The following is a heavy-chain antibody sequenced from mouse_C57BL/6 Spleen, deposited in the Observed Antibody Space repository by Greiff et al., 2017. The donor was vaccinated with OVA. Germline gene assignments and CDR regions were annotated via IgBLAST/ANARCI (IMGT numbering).Heavy chain of an antibody. D-gene: IGHD2-5*01. J-gene: IGHJ3*01. CDR1: GYSITSGYY. CDR3: ARDYSNYGAWFAY. Sequence: EVQLQESGPGLVKPSQSLSLTCSVTGYSITSGYYWHWIRQFPGKKLEWMGYISYDGRHYYNPSLKNRISITRDTPKNQFFRKLNSVTTEDTATYYCARDYSNYGAWFAYWGQGTLVTVSA. V-gene: IGHV3-6*01. CDR2: ISYDGRH.